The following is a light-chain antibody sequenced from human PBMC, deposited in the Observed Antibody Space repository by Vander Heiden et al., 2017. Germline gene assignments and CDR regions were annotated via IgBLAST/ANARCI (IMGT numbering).Light chain of an antibody. CDR2: KAS. CDR3: QQYNNYSPWT. Sequence: IQMTKSPSTLSASVGDRVTITCRASQSISTWLAWYQQKPGKAPNLLIYKASTLESGVPSRFSGSGSGTEFTLTISSLQPDDFATYYCQQYNNYSPWTFGQGTKVEIK. V-gene: IGKV1-5*03. J-gene: IGKJ1*01. CDR1: QSISTW.